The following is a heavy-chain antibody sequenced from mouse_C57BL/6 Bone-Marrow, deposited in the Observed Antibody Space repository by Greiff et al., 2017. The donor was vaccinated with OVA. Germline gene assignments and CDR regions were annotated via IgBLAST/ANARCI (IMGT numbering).Heavy chain of an antibody. V-gene: IGHV1-9*01. CDR2: ILPGSGST. CDR1: GYTFTGYW. Sequence: VQLQQSGAELMKPGASVKLSCKATGYTFTGYWIEWVKQRPGHGLEWIGEILPGSGSTNYTEKFKGKATFTADTSSNTAYMQLSSLTTEDSAIYYCASWITTAHFDYWGQGTTLTVSS. CDR3: ASWITTAHFDY. D-gene: IGHD1-2*01. J-gene: IGHJ2*01.